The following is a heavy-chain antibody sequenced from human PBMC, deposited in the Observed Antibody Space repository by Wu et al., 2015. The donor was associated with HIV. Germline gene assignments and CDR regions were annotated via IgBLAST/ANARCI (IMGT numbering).Heavy chain of an antibody. Sequence: QVQLVQSGAEVKKPGSSVKVSCKASGGTFSSYAISWVRQAPGQGLEWMGGIIPIFGTANYAQKFQGRVTITADESTSTAYMELSSLRSEDTAVYYCARDSRRDGYNGPIDYYYYYMDVWGKGTTVTVSS. J-gene: IGHJ6*03. CDR1: GGTFSSYA. D-gene: IGHD5-24*01. CDR2: IIPIFGTA. V-gene: IGHV1-69*12. CDR3: ARDSRRDGYNGPIDYYYYYMDV.